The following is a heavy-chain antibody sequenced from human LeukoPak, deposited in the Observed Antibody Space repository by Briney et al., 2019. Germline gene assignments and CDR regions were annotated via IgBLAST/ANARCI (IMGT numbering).Heavy chain of an antibody. Sequence: PSETLSLTCTVSGGSISSYYWSWIRQPPGKGLEWIGYIYYSGSTNYNPSLKSRATISVDTSKNQFSLKLSSVTAADTAVYYCARRAGSSPRLDYWGQGTLVTVSS. CDR1: GGSISSYY. D-gene: IGHD6-6*01. CDR3: ARRAGSSPRLDY. CDR2: IYYSGST. V-gene: IGHV4-59*08. J-gene: IGHJ4*02.